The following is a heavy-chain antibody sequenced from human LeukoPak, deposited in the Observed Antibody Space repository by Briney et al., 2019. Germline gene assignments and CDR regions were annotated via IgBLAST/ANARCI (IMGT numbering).Heavy chain of an antibody. CDR2: ISGSGPYT. Sequence: GGSLRLSCAASGFTFSSYAMSWVRQAPGKGLEWVSGISGSGPYTFYTDSVKGRFTISGDSSKNTLYLQMNSLRAEDTALYYCAKHGYCSGISCFFDFWGQGTLVTVSS. J-gene: IGHJ4*02. CDR1: GFTFSSYA. V-gene: IGHV3-23*01. CDR3: AKHGYCSGISCFFDF. D-gene: IGHD2-2*03.